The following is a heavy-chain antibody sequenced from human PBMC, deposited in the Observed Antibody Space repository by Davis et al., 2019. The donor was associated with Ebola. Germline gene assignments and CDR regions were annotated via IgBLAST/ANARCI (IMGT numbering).Heavy chain of an antibody. CDR1: GGSISSSSYY. J-gene: IGHJ6*02. D-gene: IGHD3-10*01. V-gene: IGHV4-39*07. CDR2: INHSGST. Sequence: MPSETLSLTCTVSGGSISSSSYYWSWIRQPPGKGLEWIGEINHSGSTNYNPSLKSRVTISVDTSKNQFSLKLSSVTAADTAVYYCSRARGVIIMSYYYGMDVWGQGTTVNGSS. CDR3: SRARGVIIMSYYYGMDV.